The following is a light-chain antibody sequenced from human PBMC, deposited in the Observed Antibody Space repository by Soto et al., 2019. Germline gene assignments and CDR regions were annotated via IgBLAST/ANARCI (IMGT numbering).Light chain of an antibody. CDR2: GNT. J-gene: IGLJ1*01. CDR3: QSYDNSLSTYV. CDR1: SSNIGTGYD. V-gene: IGLV1-40*01. Sequence: QSVLTQPPSVSGAPGQRVTISCTGSSSNIGTGYDVHWYQQLPGTAPKVLIYGNTNRPSGVPDRFSGSKSGTSASLAITGLQAEDEADYYCQSYDNSLSTYVFGTGTKVTVL.